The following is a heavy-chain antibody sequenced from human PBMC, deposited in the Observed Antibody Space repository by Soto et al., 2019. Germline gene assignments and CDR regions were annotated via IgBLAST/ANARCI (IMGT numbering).Heavy chain of an antibody. V-gene: IGHV3-30*19. D-gene: IGHD3-16*01. J-gene: IGHJ4*02. CDR3: ARWGTTGGLDV. Sequence: QVQLVESGGGVVQPGTSLRLSCVGSGSTFRSYVIHWVRQAPGKGLEWVALTSYDGTNNYYGDSVKGRFTISRDNSKNTVDLQMDSLRLEDTSLYYCARWGTTGGLDVWGPGTLVSVST. CDR2: TSYDGTNN. CDR1: GSTFRSYV.